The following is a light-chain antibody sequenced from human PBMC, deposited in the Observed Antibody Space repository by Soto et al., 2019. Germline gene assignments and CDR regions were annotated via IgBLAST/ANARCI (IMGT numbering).Light chain of an antibody. V-gene: IGKV1-39*01. J-gene: IGKJ3*01. CDR3: QQSYNTPVT. CDR1: QSISRY. CDR2: AAS. Sequence: DIQMTQSPSSLSASVGDRVTITCRASQSISRYVNWYHQRPGKPPKLLIYAASNLQSGVPSRFSGSGSGTDFTLPISSLQPEDFATYYCQQSYNTPVTFGPGTKVDIK.